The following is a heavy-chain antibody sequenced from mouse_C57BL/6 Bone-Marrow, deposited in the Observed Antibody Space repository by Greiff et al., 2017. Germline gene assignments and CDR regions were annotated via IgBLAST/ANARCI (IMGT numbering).Heavy chain of an antibody. V-gene: IGHV1-53*01. D-gene: IGHD2-12*01. CDR3: ARYSNDVDYAMDY. CDR2: INPSNGGT. J-gene: IGHJ4*01. CDR1: GYTFTSYW. Sequence: QVHVKQPGTELVKPGASVKLSCKASGYTFTSYWMHWVKQRPGQGLEWIGNINPSNGGTNYNEKFKSKATLTVDKSSSTAYMQLSSLTSEDSAVYYCARYSNDVDYAMDYWGQGTSVTVSS.